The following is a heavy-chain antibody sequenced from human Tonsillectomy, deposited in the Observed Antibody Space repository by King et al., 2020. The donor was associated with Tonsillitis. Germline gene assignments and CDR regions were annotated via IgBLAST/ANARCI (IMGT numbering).Heavy chain of an antibody. CDR2: ISNDGSIE. CDR1: GFTFSNYG. CDR3: ATDVWKEGGTPGGH. J-gene: IGHJ4*02. D-gene: IGHD3-16*01. V-gene: IGHV3-30*19. Sequence: VQLVESGGGVVQPGKSLRLSCAASGFTFSNYGMHWVRQPPGKGLEWVASISNDGSIEYYADSVKGRFTISKDNSRGTLDLQMNNLRGEDSAVYHCATDVWKEGGTPGGHWGQGTPVTVSS.